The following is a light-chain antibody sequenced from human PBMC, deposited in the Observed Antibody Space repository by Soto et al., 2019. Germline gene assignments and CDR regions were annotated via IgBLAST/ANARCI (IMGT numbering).Light chain of an antibody. CDR2: ATS. Sequence: AIQMTQSPSSLSASVGDRVIITCWASQGITNDLGWYQQKPGKAPKLLIYATSNLQSGVPSRFSGSRSGTDFTLTISSLQPEDFATYYCLQDYNYPYTFGQGTKREIK. CDR3: LQDYNYPYT. J-gene: IGKJ2*01. V-gene: IGKV1-6*01. CDR1: QGITND.